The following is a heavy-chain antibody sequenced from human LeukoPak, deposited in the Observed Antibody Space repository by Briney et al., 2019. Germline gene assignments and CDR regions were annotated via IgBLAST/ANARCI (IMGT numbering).Heavy chain of an antibody. CDR2: IYYSGST. J-gene: IGHJ4*02. V-gene: IGHV4-59*01. Sequence: SETLSLTCTVSGGSISSYYWSWIRQPPGKGLEWIGYIYYSGSTNYNPSLKSRVTISVDTSKNQFSLKLSSVTAADTAVYYCAACDHEAMGYYWGQGTLVTVSS. CDR1: GGSISSYY. CDR3: AACDHEAMGYY. D-gene: IGHD5-18*01.